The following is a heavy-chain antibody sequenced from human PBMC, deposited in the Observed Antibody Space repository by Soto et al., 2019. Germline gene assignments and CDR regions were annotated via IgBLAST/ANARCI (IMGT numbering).Heavy chain of an antibody. CDR1: GGSIYTGGFY. Sequence: SETLSLTCTVSGGSIYTGGFYWSWIRQLPGKGLEWLGYIYYTGSTQYTPSLKSRLTISTDTSDNQFSLRLTSVTAADTAVYYCATSLVTSRTRVDYWGQGTLVTVSS. V-gene: IGHV4-31*02. J-gene: IGHJ4*02. CDR2: IYYTGST. CDR3: ATSLVTSRTRVDY. D-gene: IGHD1-26*01.